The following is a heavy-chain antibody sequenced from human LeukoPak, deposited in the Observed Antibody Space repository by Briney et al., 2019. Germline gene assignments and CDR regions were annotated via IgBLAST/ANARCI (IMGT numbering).Heavy chain of an antibody. V-gene: IGHV3-23*01. CDR1: GFTFSSYG. J-gene: IGHJ4*02. CDR2: ITGTGGAT. D-gene: IGHD3-10*01. Sequence: GGSLRLSCVASGFTFSSYGMNWVRQAPGKGLEWVSGITGTGGATYYADSVKGRFTISRDNSKNTLYLQMNSLRAEDTAVYYCARRKRITMVRGEGDYWGQGTLVTVSS. CDR3: ARRKRITMVRGEGDY.